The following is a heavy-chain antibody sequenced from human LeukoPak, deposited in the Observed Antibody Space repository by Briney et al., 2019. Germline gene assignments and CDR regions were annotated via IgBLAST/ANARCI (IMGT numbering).Heavy chain of an antibody. CDR2: ISSSSSYI. J-gene: IGHJ4*02. D-gene: IGHD5-18*01. V-gene: IGHV3-21*01. CDR3: ASGDTAMVTLDY. CDR1: GFTVSSYS. Sequence: GGSLRLSCAASGFTVSSYSMNWVRQAPGKGLGWDSSISSSSSYIYYADSVKGRFTISRDNAKNSLYLQMNSLRAEDTAVYYCASGDTAMVTLDYWGQGTLVTVSS.